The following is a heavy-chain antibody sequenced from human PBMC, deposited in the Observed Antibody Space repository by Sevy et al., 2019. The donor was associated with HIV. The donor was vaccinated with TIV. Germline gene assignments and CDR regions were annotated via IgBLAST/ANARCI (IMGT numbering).Heavy chain of an antibody. CDR2: ISSSSSYI. V-gene: IGHV3-21*01. CDR1: GFTFSSYS. CDR3: ARAHTTIIAFDI. Sequence: GGSLRLSCAASGFTFSSYSMNWVRQAPGKGLEWVSSISSSSSYIYYADSVKGRFTISRDNAKNSLYLQMNSLRAEDTAVYYCARAHTTIIAFDIWGQGTMVTVSS. J-gene: IGHJ3*02. D-gene: IGHD3-22*01.